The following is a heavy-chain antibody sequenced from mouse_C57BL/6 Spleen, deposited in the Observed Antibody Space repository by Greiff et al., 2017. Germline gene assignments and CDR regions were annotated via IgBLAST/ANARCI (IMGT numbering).Heavy chain of an antibody. CDR2: INPNNGGT. CDR3: ANYYGSSYEGYAMDY. CDR1: GYTFTDYY. V-gene: IGHV1-26*01. J-gene: IGHJ4*01. D-gene: IGHD1-1*01. Sequence: EVQLQQSGPELVKPGASVKISCKASGYTFTDYYMNWVKQSHGKSLEWIGDINPNNGGTSYNQKFKGKATLTVDKSSSTAYMELRSLTSEDSAVYYCANYYGSSYEGYAMDYWGQGTSVTVSS.